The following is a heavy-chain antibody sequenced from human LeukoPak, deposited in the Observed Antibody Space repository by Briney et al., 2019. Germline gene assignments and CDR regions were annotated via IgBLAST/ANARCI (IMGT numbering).Heavy chain of an antibody. Sequence: GGSLRLPCAASGFTFSDYWMYWIRQTPGKGRVWVSRISGDGSSTNYEDSVRGRFTISRDNAENTLYVQRNSLRADDAAVYYCVRGGNGWSGFDYWGPGTLVTVSS. CDR2: ISGDGSST. D-gene: IGHD6-19*01. J-gene: IGHJ4*02. CDR3: VRGGNGWSGFDY. V-gene: IGHV3-74*01. CDR1: GFTFSDYW.